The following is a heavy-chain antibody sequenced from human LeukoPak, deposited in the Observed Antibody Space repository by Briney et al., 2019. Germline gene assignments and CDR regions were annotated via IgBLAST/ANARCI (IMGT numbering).Heavy chain of an antibody. CDR2: INPSGGST. CDR3: ALRGPQRGDLDFDY. V-gene: IGHV1-46*03. D-gene: IGHD3-10*01. CDR1: GYTFAGYA. Sequence: ASVKVSCKASGYTFAGYAIFWVRQAPGQGLEWMGIINPSGGSTSYAQKFQGRVTMTRDASTSTVYMELSSLRSEDTAVYYCALRGPQRGDLDFDYWGQGTLVTVSS. J-gene: IGHJ4*02.